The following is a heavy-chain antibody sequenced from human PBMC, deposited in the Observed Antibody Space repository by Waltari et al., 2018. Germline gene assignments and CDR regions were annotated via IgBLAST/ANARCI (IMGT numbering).Heavy chain of an antibody. D-gene: IGHD5-18*01. CDR1: GGSFSGYY. CDR3: ARGAGYSYGRGYFDL. V-gene: IGHV4-34*01. J-gene: IGHJ2*01. CDR2: INHSGST. Sequence: QVQLQQWGAGLLKPSETLSLTCAVYGGSFSGYYWSWIRQPPGKGLEWIGKINHSGSTNYDPSLKSRVTISVDTSKNQFSLKLSSVTAADTAVYYCARGAGYSYGRGYFDLWGRGTLVTVSS.